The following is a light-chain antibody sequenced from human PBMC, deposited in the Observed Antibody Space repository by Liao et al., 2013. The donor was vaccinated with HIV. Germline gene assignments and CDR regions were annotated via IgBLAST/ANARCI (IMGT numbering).Light chain of an antibody. V-gene: IGLV3-1*01. CDR3: QAWDTTVTTYV. CDR2: QDT. J-gene: IGLJ1*01. CDR1: KLGEKY. Sequence: SYELTQPPSVSVSPGQTANIACSGDKLGEKYVAWYQQKPGQSPVLLIFQDTKRPSGIPERFSASNSGNTATLTISATQAMDEADYYCQAWDTTVTTYVFGTGTKVTVL.